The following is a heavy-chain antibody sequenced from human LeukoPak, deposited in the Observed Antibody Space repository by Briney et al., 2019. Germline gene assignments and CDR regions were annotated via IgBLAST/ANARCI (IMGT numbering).Heavy chain of an antibody. CDR3: ARGDEDYFDY. J-gene: IGHJ4*02. CDR1: GFTFSNAW. Sequence: PGGSLRLSCAASGFTFSNAWMSWVRQAPGKGLEWVGRIKSKTDGGTTDYAAPVKGRFTISRDDSKNTLYLQMNSLRAEDTAVYYCARGDEDYFDYWGQGTLVTVSS. V-gene: IGHV3-15*01. CDR2: IKSKTDGGTT.